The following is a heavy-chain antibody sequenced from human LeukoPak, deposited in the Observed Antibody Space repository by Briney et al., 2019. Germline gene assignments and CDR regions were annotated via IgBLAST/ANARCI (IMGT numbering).Heavy chain of an antibody. Sequence: SETLSLTCTVSGGSISSYYWSWIRQPAGKGLEWIGRIYTSGSTNYNPSLKSRVTMSVDTSKNNFSLRLSLVTAADTAIYFCARAHGGGVVVVAANWFDPWGQGTLVTVSS. J-gene: IGHJ5*02. CDR3: ARAHGGGVVVVAANWFDP. CDR1: GGSISSYY. V-gene: IGHV4-4*07. D-gene: IGHD2-15*01. CDR2: IYTSGST.